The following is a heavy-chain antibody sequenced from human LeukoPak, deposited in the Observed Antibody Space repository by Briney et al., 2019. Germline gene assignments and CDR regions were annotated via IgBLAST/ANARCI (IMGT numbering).Heavy chain of an antibody. D-gene: IGHD3/OR15-3a*01. CDR1: GGSISSSLDH. CDR2: IYYTGST. J-gene: IGHJ5*02. Sequence: TPSETLSLTCTVSGGSISSSLDHWGWLRQPPGKNLEWLGSIYYTGSTHYNPSLKSRVTISVDTSKNQFSLNLSSVTAADTAVYYCARQEIGLRSFDPWGQGTLVAVSS. V-gene: IGHV4-39*01. CDR3: ARQEIGLRSFDP.